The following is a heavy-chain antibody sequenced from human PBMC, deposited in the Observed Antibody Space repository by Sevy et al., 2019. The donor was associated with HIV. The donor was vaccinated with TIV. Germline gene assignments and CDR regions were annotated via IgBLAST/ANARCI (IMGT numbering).Heavy chain of an antibody. Sequence: GESLKISCTASGFTFSSYEMNWVRQAPGKGLEWVSYISNSGSNIYYSDPVKGRFTISRDNAKNSLYLQMNRLRAEDTAVYYCARDLPPSATTVAHFDYWGRGTLVTVSS. V-gene: IGHV3-48*03. J-gene: IGHJ4*02. CDR2: ISNSGSNI. CDR3: ARDLPPSATTVAHFDY. CDR1: GFTFSSYE. D-gene: IGHD4-17*01.